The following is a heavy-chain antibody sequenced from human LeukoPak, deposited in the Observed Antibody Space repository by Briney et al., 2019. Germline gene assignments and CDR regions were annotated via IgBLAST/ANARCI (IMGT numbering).Heavy chain of an antibody. CDR3: ARHGVAATPYNWFDT. CDR1: GYSFTSYW. CDR2: IYPGDSDT. V-gene: IGHV5-51*01. J-gene: IGHJ5*02. Sequence: GESLKISCKGSGYSFTSYWIGWVRQMPGRGLAWMGIIYPGDSDTRYSPSFQGQVTVSADKSISTAYLQWSSLKASDTAMYYCARHGVAATPYNWFDTWGQGTLVTVSS. D-gene: IGHD2-15*01.